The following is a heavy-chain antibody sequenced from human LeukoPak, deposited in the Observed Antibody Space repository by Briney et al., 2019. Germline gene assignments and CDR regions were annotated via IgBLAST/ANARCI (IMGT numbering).Heavy chain of an antibody. CDR2: ISGSAGNI. D-gene: IGHD6-13*01. J-gene: IGHJ4*02. CDR1: GFTFSSYA. CDR3: AKESKTRIAALDF. V-gene: IGHV3-23*01. Sequence: SGGSLRLSCAASGFTFSSYAMSWVRQAPGKGLEWVSAISGSAGNIYYADSVKGRFTISRDNSKNTLYLQMNSLRAEDTAVYYCAKESKTRIAALDFWGQGTLVTVSS.